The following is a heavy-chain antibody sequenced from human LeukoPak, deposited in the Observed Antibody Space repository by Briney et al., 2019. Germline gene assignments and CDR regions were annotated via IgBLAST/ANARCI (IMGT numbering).Heavy chain of an antibody. CDR1: GYTFTSYG. CDR3: ARGLGISCFDY. CDR2: IIPIFGTA. V-gene: IGHV1-69*13. Sequence: ASVKVSCKASGYTFTSYGISWVRQAPGQGLEWMGGIIPIFGTANYAQKFQGRVTITADESTSTAYMELSSLRSEDTAVYYCARGLGISCFDYWGQGTLVTVSS. D-gene: IGHD7-27*01. J-gene: IGHJ4*02.